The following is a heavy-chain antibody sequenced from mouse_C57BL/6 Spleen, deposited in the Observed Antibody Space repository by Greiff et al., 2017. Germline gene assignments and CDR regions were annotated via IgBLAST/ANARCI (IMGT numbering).Heavy chain of an antibody. V-gene: IGHV1-20*01. J-gene: IGHJ3*01. CDR1: GYSFTGYF. D-gene: IGHD1-1*01. Sequence: EVKVVESGPELVKPGDSVKISCKASGYSFTGYFMNWVMQSHGKSLEWIGRINPYNGDTFYNQKFKGKATLTVDKSSSTAHMELRSLTSEDSAVYYCARHYYGSSAWFAYWGQGTLVTVSA. CDR3: ARHYYGSSAWFAY. CDR2: INPYNGDT.